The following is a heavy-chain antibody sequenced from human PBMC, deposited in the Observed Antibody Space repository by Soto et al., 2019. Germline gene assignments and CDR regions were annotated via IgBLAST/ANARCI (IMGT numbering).Heavy chain of an antibody. J-gene: IGHJ5*02. CDR2: IYYSGST. D-gene: IGHD6-6*01. CDR3: ARDRRGSRQLALFGDPRPSYNWFDP. V-gene: IGHV4-31*03. CDR1: GGSISSGGYY. Sequence: TLSLTSTVSGGSISSGGYYWSWIRQHPGKGREWIGYIYYSGSTYYNPSLKSRVTISVDTSKNQFSLKLSSVTAADTAVYYCARDRRGSRQLALFGDPRPSYNWFDPWGQGTLGTVSS.